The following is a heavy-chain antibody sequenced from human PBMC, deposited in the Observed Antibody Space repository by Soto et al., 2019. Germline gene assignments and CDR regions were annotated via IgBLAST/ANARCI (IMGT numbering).Heavy chain of an antibody. D-gene: IGHD6-19*01. J-gene: IGHJ4*02. CDR3: ARAVAVPAGFDY. CDR2: LNAGNGNT. Sequence: QVQLVQSGAEEKKPGASVKVSCKASGYTFTVYAMHWVRQAPGQRLEWMGWLNAGNGNTKYSQKFQGRVTITRDTSVSTANMELRSLRSEDTAVDSCARAVAVPAGFDYWGQGTLVTVSS. CDR1: GYTFTVYA. V-gene: IGHV1-3*05.